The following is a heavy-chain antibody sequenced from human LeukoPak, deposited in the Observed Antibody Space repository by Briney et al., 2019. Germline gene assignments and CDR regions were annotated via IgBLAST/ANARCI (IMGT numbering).Heavy chain of an antibody. V-gene: IGHV3-74*01. CDR2: AATGGTGP. CDR3: ARDMGPYGGSPGAS. J-gene: IGHJ5*02. D-gene: IGHD4-23*01. CDR1: GFTFSGYW. Sequence: GGSLRLSCAAPGFTFSGYWMHWVRQAPGKGLVWVSRAATGGTGPSYADSVKGRFTISRDNAKNTLYLQMNSLSAEDTAVYFCARDMGPYGGSPGASWGQGTLVTVSS.